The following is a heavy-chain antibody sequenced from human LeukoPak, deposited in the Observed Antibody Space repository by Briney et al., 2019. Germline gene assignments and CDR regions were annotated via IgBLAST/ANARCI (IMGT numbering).Heavy chain of an antibody. D-gene: IGHD2-21*02. J-gene: IGHJ4*02. V-gene: IGHV4-34*01. Sequence: SETLSLTFAIYGGSFSGYYWSWIRQPPGKGLEWIGEINHRGSTNYNPSLKSRVTISVDTSKNHFSLELSSVTAADTAVYYCARVGYCGGDCYPFDYWGQGTLITISS. CDR2: INHRGST. CDR1: GGSFSGYY. CDR3: ARVGYCGGDCYPFDY.